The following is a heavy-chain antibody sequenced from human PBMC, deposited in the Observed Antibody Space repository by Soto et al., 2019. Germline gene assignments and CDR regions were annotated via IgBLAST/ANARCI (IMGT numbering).Heavy chain of an antibody. CDR2: INPNSGGT. V-gene: IGHV1-2*02. Sequence: GKVSCKASGYTFTGYYMHWVRQAPGQGLEWMGWINPNSGGTNYAQKFQGRVTMTRDTSISTAYMELSRLRSDDTAVYYCARTPRWELLPYFDYWGQGTLVTVSS. CDR3: ARTPRWELLPYFDY. D-gene: IGHD1-26*01. CDR1: GYTFTGYY. J-gene: IGHJ4*02.